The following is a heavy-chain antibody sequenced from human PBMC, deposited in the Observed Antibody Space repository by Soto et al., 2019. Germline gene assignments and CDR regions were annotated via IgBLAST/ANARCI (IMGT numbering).Heavy chain of an antibody. CDR3: ARDDYYLGSNNSQYYFVY. CDR1: GGSISTAGYY. CDR2: ITPSGNT. D-gene: IGHD3-10*01. Sequence: QVQLQESGPGLVKPSQTLSVTCTVSGGSISTAGYYWNWIRQHPGKGPEWMGSITPSGNTHHNPSLKTRATLSLVTSISQFSLRMNSVTAADTAVYYCARDDYYLGSNNSQYYFVYWGQGTLVTVSS. V-gene: IGHV4-31*03. J-gene: IGHJ4*02.